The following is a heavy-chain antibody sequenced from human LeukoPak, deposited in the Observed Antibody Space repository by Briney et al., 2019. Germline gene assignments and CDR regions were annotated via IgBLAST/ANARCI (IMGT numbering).Heavy chain of an antibody. Sequence: GGSLRLSCAASGFTFSDYYMSWIRQAPGKGLEWVSYISSSGSTIYYADSVKGRFTISRDSAKNSLYLQMNSLRAEDTAVYYCARVGDYVWGSPQDAFDIWGQGTMVTVSS. J-gene: IGHJ3*02. V-gene: IGHV3-11*01. D-gene: IGHD3-16*01. CDR2: ISSSGSTI. CDR1: GFTFSDYY. CDR3: ARVGDYVWGSPQDAFDI.